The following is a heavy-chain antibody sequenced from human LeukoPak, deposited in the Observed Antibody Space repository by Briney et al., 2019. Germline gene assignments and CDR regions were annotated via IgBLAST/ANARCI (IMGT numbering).Heavy chain of an antibody. CDR2: ISYDGNNK. V-gene: IGHV3-30-3*01. CDR3: AKVSGFKITFGGVID. CDR1: GFTFSSYD. D-gene: IGHD3-16*02. J-gene: IGHJ4*02. Sequence: PGGSLRLSCAASGFTFSSYDMHWVRQAPGKGLEWVAVISYDGNNKYYADSVKGRFTISRDNSEKTLYLQMNSLRAEDTAVYYCAKVSGFKITFGGVIDWGQGTLVTVSS.